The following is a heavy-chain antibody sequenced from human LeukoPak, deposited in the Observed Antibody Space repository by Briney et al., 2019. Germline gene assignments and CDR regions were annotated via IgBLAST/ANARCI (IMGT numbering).Heavy chain of an antibody. V-gene: IGHV3-23*01. J-gene: IGHJ4*02. CDR1: GFTFSSYA. CDR3: AKGPLPRIDY. CDR2: INSNGGST. Sequence: GGSPRLSCAASGFTFSSYAMNWVRQAPGKGLEWVSAINSNGGSTYYADSVKGRFTISRDNSKNTLYLQMNSLRAEDTAVYYCAKGPLPRIDYWGQGTLVTVSS.